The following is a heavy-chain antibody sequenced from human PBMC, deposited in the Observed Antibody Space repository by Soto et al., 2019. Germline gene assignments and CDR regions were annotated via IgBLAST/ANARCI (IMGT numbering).Heavy chain of an antibody. Sequence: EVQLLESGGGLVQPGGSLRLSCAASGFTFSSYAMSWVRQAPGKGLEWVSSITGSDDGTYYADSVKGRFTISRDNSKNMLYLQVNSLRAEDTAVYFCAKNRGSWKYWYFDLWCRGTLVTVSS. J-gene: IGHJ2*01. D-gene: IGHD1-1*01. CDR3: AKNRGSWKYWYFDL. CDR2: ITGSDDGT. V-gene: IGHV3-23*01. CDR1: GFTFSSYA.